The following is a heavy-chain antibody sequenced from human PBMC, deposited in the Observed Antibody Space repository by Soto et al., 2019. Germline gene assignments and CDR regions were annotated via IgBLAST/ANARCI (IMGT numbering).Heavy chain of an antibody. Sequence: SDSLSLTCTVSWGSISSDYWCWIRQPPGKGLEWIGYIHYSGSTNYNRSLKSRVTISVDTSKNQFSLKLSSVTAADTAVYYCARDPSSDYYAFHIWGQGTMVTVSS. D-gene: IGHD4-17*01. CDR3: ARDPSSDYYAFHI. V-gene: IGHV4-59*01. CDR2: IHYSGST. CDR1: WGSISSDY. J-gene: IGHJ3*02.